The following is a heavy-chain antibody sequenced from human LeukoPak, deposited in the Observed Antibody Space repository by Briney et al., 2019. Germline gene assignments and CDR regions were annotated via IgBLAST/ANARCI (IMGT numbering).Heavy chain of an antibody. Sequence: SETLSLTCTVSGGSISSHYWSWIRQPAGKGLEWIGRIYTSGSTNYNPSLKSRVTMSVDTSKNQFSLKLSSVTAADTAVYYCARDVPSGYSSWFDPWGQGTLVTVSS. CDR1: GGSISSHY. D-gene: IGHD6-13*01. CDR2: IYTSGST. J-gene: IGHJ5*02. V-gene: IGHV4-4*07. CDR3: ARDVPSGYSSWFDP.